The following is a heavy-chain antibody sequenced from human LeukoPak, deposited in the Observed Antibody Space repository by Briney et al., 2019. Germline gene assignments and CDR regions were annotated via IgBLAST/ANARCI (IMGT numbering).Heavy chain of an antibody. V-gene: IGHV3-48*01. CDR1: RFTFSTYS. Sequence: GGSLRLSCAASRFTFSTYSMIWVRQAPGRGLEWVSYISSSSTNIYYKDSVKGRFTISRDNAKNSLYLHMTSLRAEDTAVYYCARLSDSSGEFDYWGQGTLVTVSS. D-gene: IGHD3-22*01. J-gene: IGHJ4*02. CDR2: ISSSSTNI. CDR3: ARLSDSSGEFDY.